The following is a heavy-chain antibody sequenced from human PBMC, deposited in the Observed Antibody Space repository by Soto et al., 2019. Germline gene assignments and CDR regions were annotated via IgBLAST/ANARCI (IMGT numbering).Heavy chain of an antibody. J-gene: IGHJ4*02. CDR1: GYSFTSLD. CDR3: ARGVSAGVDY. V-gene: IGHV1-8*01. CDR2: MQPSTGRT. D-gene: IGHD1-26*01. Sequence: ASVKVSCKASGYSFTSLDINWVRQTAGQGLEWMGWMQPSTGRTGYAQKFQGRVTMTRDTSINTAYMELTTLKSDETAFYYCARGVSAGVDYWGKGTLVTVSS.